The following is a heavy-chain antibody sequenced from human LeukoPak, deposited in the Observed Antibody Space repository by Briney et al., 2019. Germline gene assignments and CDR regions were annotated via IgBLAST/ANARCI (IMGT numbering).Heavy chain of an antibody. D-gene: IGHD3-22*01. J-gene: IGHJ3*02. CDR3: ARSRYYYDSRAFDI. V-gene: IGHV4-31*03. Sequence: SETLSLTCTVSGGSISSGGYYWSWIRQHPGKGLEWIGYIYYSGSTYYNPSLKSRVTISVDTSKNQFSLKLSSVTAADTAVYYCARSRYYYDSRAFDIWGQGTMVTVSS. CDR1: GGSISSGGYY. CDR2: IYYSGST.